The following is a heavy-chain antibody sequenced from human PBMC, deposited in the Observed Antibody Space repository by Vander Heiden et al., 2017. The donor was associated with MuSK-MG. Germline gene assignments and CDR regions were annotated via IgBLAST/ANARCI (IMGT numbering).Heavy chain of an antibody. D-gene: IGHD2-15*01. CDR2: IYSGGST. V-gene: IGHV3-66*01. Sequence: EVQLVESGGGLVQPGGSLRLSCPASGFTVSSNYMSWVRRAPGKGLEWVSVIYSGGSTYYADSVKGRFTISRDNSKNTLYLQMNSLRAEDTAVYYCARDRSHCSGGSCYHWYFDLWGRGTLVTVSS. CDR1: GFTVSSNY. CDR3: ARDRSHCSGGSCYHWYFDL. J-gene: IGHJ2*01.